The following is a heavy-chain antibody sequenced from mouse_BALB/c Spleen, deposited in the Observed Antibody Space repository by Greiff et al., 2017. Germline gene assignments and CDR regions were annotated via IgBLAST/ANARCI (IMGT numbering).Heavy chain of an antibody. CDR2: IYPGSGNT. Sequence: QVQLQQSGAELARPGASVKLSCKASGYTFTDYYINWVKQRPGQGLEWIGEIYPGSGNTYYNEKFKGKATLTADKSSSTAYMQLSSLTSEDSAVYFCAKRPTEAGYGMDYWGQGTSVTVSS. J-gene: IGHJ4*01. V-gene: IGHV1-77*01. CDR3: AKRPTEAGYGMDY. D-gene: IGHD4-1*02. CDR1: GYTFTDYY.